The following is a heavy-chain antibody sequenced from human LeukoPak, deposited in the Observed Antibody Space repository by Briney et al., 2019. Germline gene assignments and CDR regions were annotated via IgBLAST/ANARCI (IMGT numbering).Heavy chain of an antibody. J-gene: IGHJ4*02. V-gene: IGHV4-34*01. CDR1: GGSLSGYY. CDR2: NNHSGST. D-gene: IGHD6-13*01. Sequence: SETLSLTCAVYGGSLSGYYWSWIRQPPGKGLEWIGENNHSGSTNYNPSLKSRVTISVDTSKNQFSLKLSSVTAADTAVYYCARGPYSSSWYRTGLFDYWGQGTLVTVSS. CDR3: ARGPYSSSWYRTGLFDY.